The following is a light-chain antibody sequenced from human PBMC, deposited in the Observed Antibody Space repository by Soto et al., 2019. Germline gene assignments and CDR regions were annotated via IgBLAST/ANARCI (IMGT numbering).Light chain of an antibody. Sequence: DIEMTQSPSILSASVRDRVTITCRASQSISSWLAWYQQRPGKAPNLLIHTASTLKSGVPSRFSANGSGTEFTLTISSLQPDDFAVYYCQHYDFSSGLTFGGGTRVEI. CDR3: QHYDFSSGLT. J-gene: IGKJ4*01. CDR1: QSISSW. V-gene: IGKV1-5*03. CDR2: TAS.